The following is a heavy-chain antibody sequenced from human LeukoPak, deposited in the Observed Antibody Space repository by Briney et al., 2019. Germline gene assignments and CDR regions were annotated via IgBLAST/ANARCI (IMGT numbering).Heavy chain of an antibody. V-gene: IGHV1-8*01. J-gene: IGHJ4*02. CDR2: MNPKGGNT. CDR3: AWRDGYSFDF. CDR1: GYTFTTHD. D-gene: IGHD5-24*01. Sequence: ASVKVSCRTSGYTFTTHDINWVRQATGQALEWMGWMNPKGGNTGYAQKFQGRVTMTRNTSISTAYMELSSLRSEDTAVYYCAWRDGYSFDFWGQGTLVTVSS.